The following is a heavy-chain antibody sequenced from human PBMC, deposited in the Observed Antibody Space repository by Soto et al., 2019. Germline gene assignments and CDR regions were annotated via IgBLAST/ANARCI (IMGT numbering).Heavy chain of an antibody. V-gene: IGHV3-30*03. J-gene: IGHJ5*02. Sequence: GGSLRLSCAAFGFSVSVYGMHWVRQAPGKGLEWVAVISYDGTSKYYADSVKGRFTISRDNSKNTLFLQMNSLRPDDTGVYYWFDPWGQGTLVTVSS. CDR3: FDP. CDR1: GFSVSVYG. CDR2: ISYDGTSK.